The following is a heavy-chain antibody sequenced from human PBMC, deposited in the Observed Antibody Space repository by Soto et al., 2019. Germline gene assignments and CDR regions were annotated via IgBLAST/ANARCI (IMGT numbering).Heavy chain of an antibody. Sequence: SETLSLTCTVSGDSISSYYWGWIRQPPGKGLEWIGYIHYSGSTNYNPSLKSRVTISIDTPKNQFSLKVKSVTAADTAMYYCARGGLAARKGRWFDPWGQGTLVTVSS. CDR2: IHYSGST. CDR3: ARGGLAARKGRWFDP. D-gene: IGHD6-6*01. J-gene: IGHJ5*02. V-gene: IGHV4-59*01. CDR1: GDSISSYY.